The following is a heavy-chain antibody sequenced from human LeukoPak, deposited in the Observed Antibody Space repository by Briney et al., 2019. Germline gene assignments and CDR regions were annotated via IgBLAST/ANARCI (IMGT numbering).Heavy chain of an antibody. V-gene: IGHV3-23*01. CDR1: GFTFSSYG. CDR2: ISCSGDNT. CDR3: AKDRVVRGIMGAFDP. Sequence: PGGSLRLSCAASGFTFSSYGMSWVRQVPGKGLEWVSGISCSGDNTYYADSVKGRFTISRDNSKRMLYLQMNSLRLEDTAVYYCAKDRVVRGIMGAFDPWGQGTLVTVSS. J-gene: IGHJ5*02. D-gene: IGHD3-10*01.